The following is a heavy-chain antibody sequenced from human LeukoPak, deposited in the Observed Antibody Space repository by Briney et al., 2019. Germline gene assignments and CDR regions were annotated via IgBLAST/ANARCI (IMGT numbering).Heavy chain of an antibody. CDR3: ARCYDNFDVALDI. J-gene: IGHJ3*02. Sequence: ASVKVFCKASGCTFTGYYMHWVRQAPGRGLEWMGWINPNSGGTSYAQKFQGRVTMTRDTSTRTVYMELSSLRSEDTAVYYCARCYDNFDVALDIWSQGTMVTVSS. CDR1: GCTFTGYY. V-gene: IGHV1-2*02. CDR2: INPNSGGT. D-gene: IGHD3-9*01.